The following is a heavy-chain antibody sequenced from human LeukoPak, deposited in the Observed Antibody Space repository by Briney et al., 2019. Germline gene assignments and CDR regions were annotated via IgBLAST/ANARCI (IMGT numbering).Heavy chain of an antibody. J-gene: IGHJ6*02. CDR3: ARGRQQWLASAIN. Sequence: SVKVSCKASGYTFTAYYMHWVRQAPGQGLELMGGIIPIFGTANYAQKFQGRVTITADESTSTAYMELSSLRSEDTAVYYCARGRQQWLASAINWGQGTTVTVSS. V-gene: IGHV1-69*13. CDR1: GYTFTAYY. D-gene: IGHD6-19*01. CDR2: IIPIFGTA.